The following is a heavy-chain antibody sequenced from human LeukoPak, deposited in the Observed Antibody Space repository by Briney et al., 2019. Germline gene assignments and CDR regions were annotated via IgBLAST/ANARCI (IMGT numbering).Heavy chain of an antibody. J-gene: IGHJ4*02. D-gene: IGHD6-13*01. V-gene: IGHV4-59*01. CDR2: IYYSGST. CDR1: GGSISNYF. CDR3: ARGYSTSWYYFDY. Sequence: SETLSLTCTVSGGSISNYFWSWIRPPPGKALEWIGYIYYSGSTNYNPSLKGRGTISVDTSKNHCSLKLSSVTAADTAVYYCARGYSTSWYYFDYWGQGTLVTASS.